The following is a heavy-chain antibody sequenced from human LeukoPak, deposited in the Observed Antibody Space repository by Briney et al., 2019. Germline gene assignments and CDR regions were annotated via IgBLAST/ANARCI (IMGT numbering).Heavy chain of an antibody. J-gene: IGHJ4*02. V-gene: IGHV1-18*01. CDR1: GYTFTSYG. CDR3: ARDRFTRGVTTYLFDY. D-gene: IGHD4-17*01. CDR2: ISGYNGNT. Sequence: ASVKVSCKASGYTFTSYGISWVRQAPGQGLEWMGWISGYNGNTNYAHQKLQGRVTMTTDTSTSTAYMELRSLRSDDTAVYYCARDRFTRGVTTYLFDYWGQGTLVTVSS.